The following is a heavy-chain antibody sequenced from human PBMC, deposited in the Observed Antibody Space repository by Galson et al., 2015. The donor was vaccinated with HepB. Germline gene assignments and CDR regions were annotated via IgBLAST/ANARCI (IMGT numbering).Heavy chain of an antibody. D-gene: IGHD1-1*01. Sequence: YLRLSCAASGFTFSNFALHCVRQAPGKGLEWVAVISYVGSTKYYADSVKGRFSISRDTSKNTLYLQMNSMRLEGTVVYYCAREGCLLEITGVFDYWGQGTLVTVSS. V-gene: IGHV3-30-3*01. CDR1: GFTFSNFA. J-gene: IGHJ4*02. CDR3: AREGCLLEITGVFDY. CDR2: ISYVGSTK.